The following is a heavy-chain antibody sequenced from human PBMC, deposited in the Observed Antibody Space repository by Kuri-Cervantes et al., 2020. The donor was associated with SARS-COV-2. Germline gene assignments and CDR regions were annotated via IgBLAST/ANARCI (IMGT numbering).Heavy chain of an antibody. Sequence: GGSLRLSCKASGYTFTGYYMHWVRQAPGQGLEWMGWINPNSGGTNYAQKFQGRVTMTRDTSTSSVYMELTRLRSDDTAVYFCGLLRFFDWLSPFDFWGQGTLVTVSS. CDR3: GLLRFFDWLSPFDF. D-gene: IGHD3-9*01. CDR2: INPNSGGT. V-gene: IGHV1-2*02. CDR1: GYTFTGYY. J-gene: IGHJ4*02.